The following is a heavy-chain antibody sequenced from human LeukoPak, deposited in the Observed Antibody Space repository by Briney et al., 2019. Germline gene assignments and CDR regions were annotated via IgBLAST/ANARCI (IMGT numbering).Heavy chain of an antibody. D-gene: IGHD6-19*01. CDR3: ARDHLLNMAVAGFDY. J-gene: IGHJ4*02. V-gene: IGHV3-11*04. CDR1: GFTFSDYY. CDR2: ISSSGSTI. Sequence: PGGSLRLSCAASGFTFSDYYMSWIRQAPGKGLEWVSYISSSGSTIYYADSVKGRFTISRDNARNSLYLQMNTLRIEDTGVYYCARDHLLNMAVAGFDYWGQGTLVTVSS.